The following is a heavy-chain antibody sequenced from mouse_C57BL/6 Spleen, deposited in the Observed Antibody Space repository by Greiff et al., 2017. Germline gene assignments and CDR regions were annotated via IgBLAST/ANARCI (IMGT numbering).Heavy chain of an antibody. D-gene: IGHD2-3*01. CDR3: ARVYDGYYEWFAY. Sequence: VQLQQPGAELVKPGASVKLSCKASGYTFTSYWMQWVKQRPGQGLEWIGEIDPSDSYTNYNQKFKGKATLTVDTSSSTAYMQLSSLTSEDSAVYYCARVYDGYYEWFAYWGQGTLVTVSA. V-gene: IGHV1-50*01. CDR1: GYTFTSYW. J-gene: IGHJ3*01. CDR2: IDPSDSYT.